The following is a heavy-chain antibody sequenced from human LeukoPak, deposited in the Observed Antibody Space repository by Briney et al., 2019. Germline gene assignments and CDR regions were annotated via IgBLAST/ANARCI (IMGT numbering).Heavy chain of an antibody. CDR2: ISGSGGST. CDR3: AKDPYDSSGYYLWYFDY. D-gene: IGHD3-22*01. Sequence: PGGSLRLSCAASGFTFSSYAMSWVRQAPGKGLEWVSAISGSGGSTYYADSVKGRFTISRDNSKNTLYLQMNSLRAEDTAVYYCAKDPYDSSGYYLWYFDYWGQGTLVTVSS. J-gene: IGHJ4*02. V-gene: IGHV3-23*01. CDR1: GFTFSSYA.